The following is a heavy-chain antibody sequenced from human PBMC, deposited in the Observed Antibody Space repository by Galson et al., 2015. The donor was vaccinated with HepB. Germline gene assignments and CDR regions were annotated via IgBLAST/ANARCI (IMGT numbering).Heavy chain of an antibody. V-gene: IGHV3-15*04. CDR3: TTVLAYCSGGSCYSSGWLPSWFDP. CDR2: IESKTDGGTT. J-gene: IGHJ5*02. CDR1: GFSFTNAW. Sequence: SLRLSCAASGFSFTNAWMSWVRQALGKGLEWVGHIESKTDGGTTDYAAPVKGRFTISRDDSKNTLHLQMNSLKTEDTAVYYCTTVLAYCSGGSCYSSGWLPSWFDPRGQGTLVTVSS. D-gene: IGHD2-15*01.